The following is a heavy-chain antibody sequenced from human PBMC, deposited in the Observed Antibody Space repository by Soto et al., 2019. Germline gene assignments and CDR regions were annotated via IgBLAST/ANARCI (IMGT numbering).Heavy chain of an antibody. CDR2: ISGSGGST. CDR1: VFTFSSDA. Sequence: GGPLRLSCAASVFTFSSDAMSWVRQAPGKGLEWVSAISGSGGSTYYADSVKGRFTISRDNSKNTLYLQMNSLRAEDTAVYYCAKDSLRYFDWPDYWGQGTLVTVSS. V-gene: IGHV3-23*01. J-gene: IGHJ4*02. D-gene: IGHD3-9*01. CDR3: AKDSLRYFDWPDY.